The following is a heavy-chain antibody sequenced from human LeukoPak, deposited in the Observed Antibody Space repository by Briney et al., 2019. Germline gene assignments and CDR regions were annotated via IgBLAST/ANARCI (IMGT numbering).Heavy chain of an antibody. CDR1: GYTFTNYG. Sequence: ASVKVSCKAPGYTFTNYGISWVRQAPGQGLEWMAWINAYNGNTNYLQKFPGRVTMTTDTSTSTAYMELRSLRSDDTAVYYCARRGRNYYGSGSPTDDALDVWGQGTMVTVSS. D-gene: IGHD3-10*01. V-gene: IGHV1-18*01. CDR2: INAYNGNT. CDR3: ARRGRNYYGSGSPTDDALDV. J-gene: IGHJ3*01.